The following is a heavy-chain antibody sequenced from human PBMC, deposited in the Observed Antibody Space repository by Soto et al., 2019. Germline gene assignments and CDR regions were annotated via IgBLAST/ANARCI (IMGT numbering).Heavy chain of an antibody. CDR1: DFTFSSHW. CDR3: ARSSGYIDY. V-gene: IGHV3-74*01. Sequence: PGGSLILSCAASDFTFSSHWMHWVRQAPGKGLVWVSHISSDGSSTNYADSVKGRFTISRDNAKNTLYLQMNSLRAEDTAIYYCARSSGYIDYWGQGTLVTVSS. D-gene: IGHD5-12*01. J-gene: IGHJ4*02. CDR2: ISSDGSST.